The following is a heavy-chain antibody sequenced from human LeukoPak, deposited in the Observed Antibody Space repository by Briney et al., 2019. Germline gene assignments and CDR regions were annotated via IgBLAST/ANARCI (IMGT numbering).Heavy chain of an antibody. J-gene: IGHJ4*02. V-gene: IGHV5-51*01. CDR2: TYPGDSDT. Sequence: GESLHISCTCFGYTFRYYWLGWVRQMPGKGLEGMGITYPGDSDTKYGPSFQGQVTISTDKSINTAYLQWSSLKASDTAMYYCATVVGAGTFYPGEYFDYWGQGTLVTVSS. D-gene: IGHD3-10*01. CDR1: GYTFRYYW. CDR3: ATVVGAGTFYPGEYFDY.